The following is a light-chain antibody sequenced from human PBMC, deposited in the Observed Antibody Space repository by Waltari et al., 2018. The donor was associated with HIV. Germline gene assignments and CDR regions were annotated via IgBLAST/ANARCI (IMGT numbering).Light chain of an antibody. J-gene: IGLJ2*01. CDR3: SSYGGSSNWL. CDR2: EGI. V-gene: IGLV2-23*01. Sequence: QSALTQPASVSGSPGQSITISCTGTSSDIGNYNLVSWYQQHPGKAPKLIIYEGIKRPSGVSKRISGSKSATTASLTISGLQAEDEADYFCSSYGGSSNWLFGGGTKLTVL. CDR1: SSDIGNYNL.